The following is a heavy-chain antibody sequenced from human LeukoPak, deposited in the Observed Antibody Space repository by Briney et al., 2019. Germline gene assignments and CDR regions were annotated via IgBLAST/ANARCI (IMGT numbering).Heavy chain of an antibody. D-gene: IGHD2-15*01. Sequence: SETLSLTCTVSGGSISSYYWSWIRQPPGKGLEWIGNIYYSGSTNYNPSLKSRVTISVDTSKNQFSLKLSSVTAADTAVYYCARVGDIVVALDAFDIWGQGTMVTVSS. CDR2: IYYSGST. V-gene: IGHV4-59*01. CDR3: ARVGDIVVALDAFDI. J-gene: IGHJ3*02. CDR1: GGSISSYY.